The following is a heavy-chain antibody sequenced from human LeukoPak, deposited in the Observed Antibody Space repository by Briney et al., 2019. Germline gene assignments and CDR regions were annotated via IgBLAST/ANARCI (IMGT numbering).Heavy chain of an antibody. Sequence: GGSLRLSCAASGFTFSSYGMHWVRQAPGKGLEWVAVISYDGSNKYYADSVKGRFTISRDNSKNTLYLQMNSLRAEDTAVYYCARPLTSMIEDLDYWGQGTLVTVSS. J-gene: IGHJ4*02. CDR3: ARPLTSMIEDLDY. D-gene: IGHD3-22*01. CDR1: GFTFSSYG. V-gene: IGHV3-30*03. CDR2: ISYDGSNK.